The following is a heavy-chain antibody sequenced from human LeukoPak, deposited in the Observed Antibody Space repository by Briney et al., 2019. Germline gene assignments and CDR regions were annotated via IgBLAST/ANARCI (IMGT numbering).Heavy chain of an antibody. CDR1: GGTFSSYA. CDR2: IIPIFGTA. D-gene: IGHD4-17*01. CDR3: ASLAEGYGDYYYYYMDV. J-gene: IGHJ6*03. V-gene: IGHV1-69*13. Sequence: ASVKVSCKASGGTFSSYAISWVRQAPGQGLEWMGEIIPIFGTANYAQKFQGRVTITADESTSTAYMELSSLRSEDTAVYYCASLAEGYGDYYYYYMDVWGKGTTVTVSS.